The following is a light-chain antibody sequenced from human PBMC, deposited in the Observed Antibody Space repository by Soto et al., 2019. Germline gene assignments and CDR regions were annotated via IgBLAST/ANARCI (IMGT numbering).Light chain of an antibody. CDR2: AAS. J-gene: IGKJ3*01. CDR1: QGIRND. V-gene: IGKV1-17*01. CDR3: LQPNSYPFT. Sequence: DIQMTQSPSSLSASVGDRVTITCRASQGIRNDLGWFQQKPGKAPKRLIYAASSSEGGIPSRFSGSGSGTKFTLTISSLQPDDFANHYCLQPNSYPFTFGPGTKVDFK.